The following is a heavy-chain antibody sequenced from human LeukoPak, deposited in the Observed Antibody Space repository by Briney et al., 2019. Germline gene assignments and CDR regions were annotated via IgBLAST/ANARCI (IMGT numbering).Heavy chain of an antibody. V-gene: IGHV1-18*01. CDR1: GYTFFTYG. CDR3: ARQYGDNSGSLDH. CDR2: ISTYNGNT. Sequence: ASVEVFCKASGYTFFTYGVTWVRQAPGQGLEWMGWISTYNGNTIAQKFQGRVTLTTDTSTSTAYMDLRSLKSDDTAVYYCARQYGDNSGSLDHWGQGTLVTVSS. D-gene: IGHD4-23*01. J-gene: IGHJ4*02.